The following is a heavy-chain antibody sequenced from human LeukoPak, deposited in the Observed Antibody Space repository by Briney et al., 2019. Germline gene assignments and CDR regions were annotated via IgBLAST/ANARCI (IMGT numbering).Heavy chain of an antibody. CDR3: AELGITMVGGV. CDR1: GFTFDDYG. J-gene: IGHJ6*04. CDR2: ISSSGSTI. V-gene: IGHV3-48*03. Sequence: GGSLRLSCAASGFTFDDYGMNWVRQAPGKGLEWVSYISSSGSTIYYADSVKGRFTISRDNAKNSLYLQMNSLRAEDTAVYYCAELGITMVGGVWGKGTTVTISS. D-gene: IGHD3-10*02.